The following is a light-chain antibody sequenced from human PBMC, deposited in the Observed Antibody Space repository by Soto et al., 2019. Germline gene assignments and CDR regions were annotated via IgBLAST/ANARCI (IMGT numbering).Light chain of an antibody. V-gene: IGKV3-20*01. CDR3: QQYGSSPPYT. CDR1: ETVNNNF. J-gene: IGKJ2*01. CDR2: AAS. Sequence: DIVLTQSPGTLPLSPGERATLSCRASETVNNNFLGWYQQKPGQAPRLLIFAASRRATGIPDRFSGSGSGTDFTLTISRLEPQDFVVYYCQQYGSSPPYTFGQGTKLEIK.